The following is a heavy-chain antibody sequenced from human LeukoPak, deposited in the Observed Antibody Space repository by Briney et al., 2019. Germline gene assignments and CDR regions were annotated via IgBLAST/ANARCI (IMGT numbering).Heavy chain of an antibody. V-gene: IGHV1-2*02. Sequence: VASVKVSCKASGYTFTGYYMHWVRQAPGQGLEWMGWINPNSGGTNYAQKFQGRVTMTRDTSISTAYMELSRLRSDDTAVYYCARDLYDYVWGSYRYPYYFDYWGQGTLVTVSS. J-gene: IGHJ4*02. CDR2: INPNSGGT. D-gene: IGHD3-16*02. CDR1: GYTFTGYY. CDR3: ARDLYDYVWGSYRYPYYFDY.